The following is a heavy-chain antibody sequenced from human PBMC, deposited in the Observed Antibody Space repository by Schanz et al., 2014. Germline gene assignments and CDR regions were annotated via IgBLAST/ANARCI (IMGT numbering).Heavy chain of an antibody. CDR3: TVPTGPFYGSGSCFNY. J-gene: IGHJ4*02. CDR1: GYRVRDVS. Sequence: QVDLIQTGAEVGKPGASVKVSCKVSGYRVRDVSIHWVRAVPGRGLQWLGGFDLEQGQTIYAHEFQGRVIMTEDTSTVTAYLELSSLTSDDTAVYYCTVPTGPFYGSGSCFNYWGPGTLVTVSS. CDR2: FDLEQGQT. V-gene: IGHV1-24*01. D-gene: IGHD3-10*01.